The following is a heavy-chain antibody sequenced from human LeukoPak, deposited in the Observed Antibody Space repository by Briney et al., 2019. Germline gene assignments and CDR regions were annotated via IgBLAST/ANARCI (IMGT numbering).Heavy chain of an antibody. Sequence: SETLSLTCTVSGGSMTNYYWSWIRQPPGKGLEYIGYIFYSGSTNYNPSLKSRVTISVDTSKNQFSLKLSSVTAADTAVYYCARAPRNPPNWFDPWGQGTLVTVSS. CDR2: IFYSGST. CDR3: ARAPRNPPNWFDP. CDR1: GGSMTNYY. D-gene: IGHD1-14*01. V-gene: IGHV4-59*01. J-gene: IGHJ5*02.